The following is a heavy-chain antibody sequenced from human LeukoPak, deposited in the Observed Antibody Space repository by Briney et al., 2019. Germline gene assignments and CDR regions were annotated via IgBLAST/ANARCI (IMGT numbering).Heavy chain of an antibody. CDR2: IYHSGST. CDR1: GGSISSSNW. V-gene: IGHV4-4*02. J-gene: IGHJ4*02. CDR3: ASQDILTGYYLD. Sequence: PSETLSLTCAVSGGSISSSNWWSWVRQPPGKGLEWIGEIYHSGSTNYNPSLKSRVTISADKSKNQFSLKLSSVTAADTAVYYCASQDILTGYYLDWGQGTLVTVSS. D-gene: IGHD3-9*01.